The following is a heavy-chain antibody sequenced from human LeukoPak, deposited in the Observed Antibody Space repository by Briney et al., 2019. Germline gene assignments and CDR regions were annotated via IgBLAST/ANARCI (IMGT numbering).Heavy chain of an antibody. CDR3: ARGDLKSDLFDP. V-gene: IGHV4-61*02. D-gene: IGHD3-3*01. CDR1: GGSISSDLYY. J-gene: IGHJ5*02. CDR2: FYNSGRT. Sequence: KSSETLSLTCTVSGGSISSDLYYWNWIRQPAGKGLEWIGRFYNSGRTNFNPSLKSRVTISADTSKNQFSLKLRSVTAADTAVYYCARGDLKSDLFDPWGQGTLVIVST.